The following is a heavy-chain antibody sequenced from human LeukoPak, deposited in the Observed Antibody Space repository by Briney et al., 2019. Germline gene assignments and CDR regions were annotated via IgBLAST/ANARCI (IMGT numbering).Heavy chain of an antibody. D-gene: IGHD3-22*01. Sequence: PGGSLRLSCAASGFTFSSYAMSWVRQAPGKGLEWVSAISGSGGSTYYADSVKGRFTISRDNSKNTLYLQMNSLRAEDTAVYYCAKDSSVTMIVVVITSDFDYWGQGTLVTVSS. V-gene: IGHV3-23*01. J-gene: IGHJ4*02. CDR1: GFTFSSYA. CDR2: ISGSGGST. CDR3: AKDSSVTMIVVVITSDFDY.